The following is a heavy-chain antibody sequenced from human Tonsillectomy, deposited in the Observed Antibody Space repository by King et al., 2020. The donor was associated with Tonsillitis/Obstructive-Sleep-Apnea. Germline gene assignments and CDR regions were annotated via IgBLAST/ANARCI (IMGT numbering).Heavy chain of an antibody. Sequence: QLVQSGAEVKKPGASVKVSCKASGYTFTNYDINWVRQATGQGLEWMGWMNPYSGNTGYAQKFQGRVTMTRNTSISTDYMELSSLRSKDTAVYDCSMGIGIYYAGRDYWGQGTLVTVSS. D-gene: IGHD1-26*01. CDR2: MNPYSGNT. J-gene: IGHJ4*02. CDR1: GYTFTNYD. CDR3: SMGIGIYYAGRDY. V-gene: IGHV1-8*01.